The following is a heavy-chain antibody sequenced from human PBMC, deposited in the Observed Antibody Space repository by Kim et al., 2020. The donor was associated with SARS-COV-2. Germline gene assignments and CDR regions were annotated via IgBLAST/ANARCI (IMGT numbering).Heavy chain of an antibody. D-gene: IGHD3-9*01. V-gene: IGHV1-18*01. CDR1: GYTFTSYG. Sequence: ASVKVSCKASGYTFTSYGISWVRQAPGQGLEWMGWISAYNGNTNYAQKLQGRVTMTTDTSTSTAYMELRSLRSDDTAVYYCAREARYYDILTGPYLINYGMDVWGQGTTVTVSS. J-gene: IGHJ6*02. CDR2: ISAYNGNT. CDR3: AREARYYDILTGPYLINYGMDV.